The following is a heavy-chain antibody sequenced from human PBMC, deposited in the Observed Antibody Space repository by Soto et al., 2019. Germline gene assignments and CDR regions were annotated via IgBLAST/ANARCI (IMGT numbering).Heavy chain of an antibody. J-gene: IGHJ3*02. Sequence: PSETLSLTCSVSGDSISRIAYYWTWIRQHPEKGLEWIGNIYFRGNSYYSPSLESRLTISVDTSKNQFALKLTSVTAADTAVYYCAREGGSQDSGGYLIRGAFDIWGQGTMVTVSS. CDR2: IYFRGNS. V-gene: IGHV4-31*03. CDR3: AREGGSQDSGGYLIRGAFDI. D-gene: IGHD3-22*01. CDR1: GDSISRIAYY.